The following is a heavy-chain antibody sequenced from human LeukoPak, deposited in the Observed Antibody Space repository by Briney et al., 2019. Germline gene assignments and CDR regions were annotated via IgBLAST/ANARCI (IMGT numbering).Heavy chain of an antibody. D-gene: IGHD3-22*01. CDR2: ISADTSDT. CDR1: GYIFSIYG. J-gene: IGHJ5*02. CDR3: ARSHQTLKLLLPTDH. Sequence: ASVKVSCKVSGYIFSIYGITWVRQAPGQGLEWMGWISADTSDTIYAQKFEGRVTMTTDTPTSTAYMELRSLRSDDTAIYFCARSHQTLKLLLPTDHWGQGTLVTVSS. V-gene: IGHV1-18*04.